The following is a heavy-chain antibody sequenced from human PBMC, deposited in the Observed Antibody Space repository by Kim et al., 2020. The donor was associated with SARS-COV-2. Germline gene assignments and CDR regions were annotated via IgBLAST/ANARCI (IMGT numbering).Heavy chain of an antibody. CDR3: ARDTTMGSFDC. D-gene: IGHD5-18*01. V-gene: IGHV3-33*05. CDR2: ISYDGSNK. CDR1: GFTFSSYG. Sequence: GGSLRLSCAASGFTFSSYGMHWVRQAPGKGLEWVAAISYDGSNKYYADSVKGRLTISRDISKNTLYLQMNSLRAEDTAVYYCARDTTMGSFDCWGQGTLVTVSS. J-gene: IGHJ4*02.